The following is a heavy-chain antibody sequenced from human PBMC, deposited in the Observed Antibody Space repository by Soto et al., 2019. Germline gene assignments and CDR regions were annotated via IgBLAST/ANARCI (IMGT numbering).Heavy chain of an antibody. V-gene: IGHV1-18*01. CDR1: GYTFTSYG. J-gene: IGHJ6*03. D-gene: IGHD5-18*01. CDR2: ISAYKGNT. Sequence: ASVKVSCKASGYTFTSYGISWVRQAPGQGLEWMGWISAYKGNTNYAQKLQGRVTMTTDTSTSTAYMELRSLRSEDTAVYYYARGGVDTEDYTYYYMDVGGKGTTVTVSS. CDR3: ARGGVDTEDYTYYYMDV.